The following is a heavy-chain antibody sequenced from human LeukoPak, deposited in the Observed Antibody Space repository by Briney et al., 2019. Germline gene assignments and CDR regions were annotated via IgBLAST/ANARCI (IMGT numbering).Heavy chain of an antibody. CDR3: ARGVRDSSGWSDAFDI. V-gene: IGHV4-39*01. D-gene: IGHD6-19*01. J-gene: IGHJ3*02. Sequence: SETLSLTCTVSGGFISSSSYYWGWIRPPPGKGLEWIGSIYYSGSTYYNPSLKSRVTISVDTSKNQFSLKLSSVTAADTAVYYCARGVRDSSGWSDAFDIWGQGTMVTVSS. CDR1: GGFISSSSYY. CDR2: IYYSGST.